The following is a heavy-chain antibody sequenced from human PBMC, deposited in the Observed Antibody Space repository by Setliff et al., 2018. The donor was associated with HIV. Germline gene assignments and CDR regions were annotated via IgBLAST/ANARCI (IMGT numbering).Heavy chain of an antibody. D-gene: IGHD1-26*01. CDR2: ISYAGFDGSSK. CDR3: VREERAADSGSYYSSRWFDR. V-gene: IGHV3-30*14. Sequence: GGSLRLSCAASGFTFSSYAMHWVRQAPGKGLEWVADISYAGFDGSSKYYADSVKGRFTISRDNSKNTLDLQMSSLEAEDTAVYYCVREERAADSGSYYSSRWFDRWGQGTLVTVSS. J-gene: IGHJ5*02. CDR1: GFTFSSYA.